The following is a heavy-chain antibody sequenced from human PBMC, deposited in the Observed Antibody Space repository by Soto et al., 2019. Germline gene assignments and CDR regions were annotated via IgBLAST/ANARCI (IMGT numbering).Heavy chain of an antibody. J-gene: IGHJ4*02. CDR3: ARGGGYYGVLFDY. CDR2: ILYSGTT. D-gene: IGHD4-17*01. V-gene: IGHV4-39*01. Sequence: QLQLQESGPGLLRPSETLSLTCNVSGGAISSSSYFWGWVRQPPGKTLEWIGHILYSGTTHYNESLKRRVTISVDTSKNQFSRRLNSVTPADTAVYYCARGGGYYGVLFDYWGQGTLVPVSS. CDR1: GGAISSSSYF.